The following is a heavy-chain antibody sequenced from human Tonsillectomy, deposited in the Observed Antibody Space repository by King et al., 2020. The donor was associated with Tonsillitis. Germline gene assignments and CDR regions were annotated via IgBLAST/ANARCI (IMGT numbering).Heavy chain of an antibody. D-gene: IGHD5-12*01. Sequence: VQLVESGGGVVQPGRSLRLSCAASGFTFSNFSMHLVRQAPGKGLEWVAVTSNDGTNKYHADSGKGLLIISRDNSKDTLYLQMNSLRPEDTAVYYCAKDRKRYGGYDAFDIWGQGTMVTVSS. V-gene: IGHV3-30*04. J-gene: IGHJ3*02. CDR2: TSNDGTNK. CDR1: GFTFSNFS. CDR3: AKDRKRYGGYDAFDI.